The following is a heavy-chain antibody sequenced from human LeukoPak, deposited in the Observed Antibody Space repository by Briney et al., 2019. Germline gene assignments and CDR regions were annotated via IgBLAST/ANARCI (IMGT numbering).Heavy chain of an antibody. V-gene: IGHV3-7*04. D-gene: IGHD5-18*01. J-gene: IGHJ4*02. CDR2: IKQGGSEK. Sequence: GGSLRLSCAASGFTFSSYWMSWVRQAPGKGLEWVANIKQGGSEKYYVDSVKGRFTISRDNAKNSLYLQMNSLRAEDTAVYYCARLGPDTAMAPDYWGQGTLVTVSS. CDR3: ARLGPDTAMAPDY. CDR1: GFTFSSYW.